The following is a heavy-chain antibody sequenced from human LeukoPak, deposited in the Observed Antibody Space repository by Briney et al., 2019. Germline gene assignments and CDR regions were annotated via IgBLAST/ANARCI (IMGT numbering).Heavy chain of an antibody. V-gene: IGHV3-30*04. Sequence: GKSLRLSCAASGFTFSSSTMHWVRQAPGMGLEWVALISYDGGNRYYADSVKGRFTISRDNSKNTLYLQMNSLRAEDTAVYYCARTMYYYDSSAYDYWGQGTLVTVSS. CDR3: ARTMYYYDSSAYDY. CDR2: ISYDGGNR. D-gene: IGHD3-22*01. J-gene: IGHJ4*02. CDR1: GFTFSSST.